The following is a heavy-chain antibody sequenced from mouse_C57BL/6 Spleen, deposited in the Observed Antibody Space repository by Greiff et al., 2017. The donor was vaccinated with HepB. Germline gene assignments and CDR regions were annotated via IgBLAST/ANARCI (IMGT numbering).Heavy chain of an antibody. CDR3: ARNPNWDVHYYAMDY. CDR2: IWTGGGT. V-gene: IGHV2-9-1*01. J-gene: IGHJ4*01. CDR1: GFSLTSYA. D-gene: IGHD4-1*01. Sequence: VQGVESGPGLVAPSQSLSITCTVSGFSLTSYAISWVRQPPGKGLEWLGVIWTGGGTNYNSALKTRLSISKDNAKSKVFLKMNSLQTDDTARYYCARNPNWDVHYYAMDYGGQGTSVTVSS.